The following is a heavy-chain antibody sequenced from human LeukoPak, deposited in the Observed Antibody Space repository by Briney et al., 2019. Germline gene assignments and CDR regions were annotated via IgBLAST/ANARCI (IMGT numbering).Heavy chain of an antibody. CDR3: AKVLVRTNYYDSSGYYQSDY. J-gene: IGHJ4*02. CDR1: GFTFSSYG. V-gene: IGHV3-30*18. Sequence: GGSLRLSCAASGFTFSSYGMHWVRQAPGKGLERAAVISYDGSNKYYADSVKGRFTISRDNSKNTLYLQMNSLRAEDTAVYYCAKVLVRTNYYDSSGYYQSDYWGQGTLVTVSS. D-gene: IGHD3-22*01. CDR2: ISYDGSNK.